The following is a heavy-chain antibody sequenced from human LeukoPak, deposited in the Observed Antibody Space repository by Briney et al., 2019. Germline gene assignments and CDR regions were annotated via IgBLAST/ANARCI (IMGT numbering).Heavy chain of an antibody. CDR1: GGSISSYY. J-gene: IGHJ4*02. CDR3: ARGTNYNWDS. V-gene: IGHV4-59*12. D-gene: IGHD1-20*01. Sequence: SETLSLTCTVSGGSISSYYWSWIRQPPGKGLEWIGYIYYSGSTNYNPSLKSRVTISADMSKNQFSLSLTSVTAADTAVYYCARGTNYNWDSWGQGILVTVSS. CDR2: IYYSGST.